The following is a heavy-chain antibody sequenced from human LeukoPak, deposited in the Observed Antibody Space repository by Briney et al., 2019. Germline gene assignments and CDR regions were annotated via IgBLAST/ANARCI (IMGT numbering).Heavy chain of an antibody. CDR3: ARAGFYNGLDY. D-gene: IGHD2-8*01. J-gene: IGHJ4*02. V-gene: IGHV3-74*01. CDR2: IKTDGSTV. CDR1: GFTFSSYW. Sequence: PGGSLRLSCTASGFTFSSYWMHWVRQAPGKGLVWVSHIKTDGSTVSYADSVKGRFTISRDNAKNTLYLQMNSLRAEDAAVYFCARAGFYNGLDYWGQGTLVTASS.